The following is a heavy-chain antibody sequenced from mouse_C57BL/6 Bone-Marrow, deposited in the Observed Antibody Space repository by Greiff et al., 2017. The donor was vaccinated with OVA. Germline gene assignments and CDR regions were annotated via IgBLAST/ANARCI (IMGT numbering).Heavy chain of an antibody. CDR1: GYTFTSYW. D-gene: IGHD2-3*01. V-gene: IGHV1-69*01. CDR2: IDPSDSYT. J-gene: IGHJ4*01. CDR3: AREDGYYPSYAMDY. Sequence: VQLQQSGAELVMPGASVKLSCKASGYTFTSYWMHWVKQRPGQGLEWIGEIDPSDSYTYYNQKFKGKSTLPADKSSSTAYLQLSSLTSEDSAVYYCAREDGYYPSYAMDYWGQGTSVTVSS.